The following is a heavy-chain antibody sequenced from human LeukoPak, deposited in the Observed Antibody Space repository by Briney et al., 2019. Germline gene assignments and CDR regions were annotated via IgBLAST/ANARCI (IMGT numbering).Heavy chain of an antibody. CDR3: AKQARRAYYYGSGTYAGSHYFDY. V-gene: IGHV3-30*18. J-gene: IGHJ4*02. CDR1: GFTFSGYG. Sequence: GGSLRLSCAASGFTFSGYGMYWVRQAPGKGLEWVALISDDGSKKSYADSVKGRFTISRDSSKNTLYLQMNSLRSEDTAVYYCAKQARRAYYYGSGTYAGSHYFDYWGQGTLVTVSS. D-gene: IGHD3-10*01. CDR2: ISDDGSKK.